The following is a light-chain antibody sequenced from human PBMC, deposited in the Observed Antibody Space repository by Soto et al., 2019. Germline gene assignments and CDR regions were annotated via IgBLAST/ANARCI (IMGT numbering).Light chain of an antibody. J-gene: IGLJ3*02. CDR3: CSYAGRYTWV. CDR1: SSDVGGYNY. V-gene: IGLV2-11*01. Sequence: QSALTQPRSVSGSPGQLVTISCTGTSSDVGGYNYVSWYQQHPGKAPKLMIYDVSKRPSGVPDRFSGSKSGNTASLTISGLQAEDEADYYCCSYAGRYTWVLGGGTKLTVL. CDR2: DVS.